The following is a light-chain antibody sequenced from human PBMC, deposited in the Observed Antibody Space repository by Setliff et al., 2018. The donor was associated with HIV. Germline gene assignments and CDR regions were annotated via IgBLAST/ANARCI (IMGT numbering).Light chain of an antibody. Sequence: QSVLAQPASVSGSPGQSIAISCTGTSSDVGGYNYVSWYQQHPGKAPQLMIYEVSNRPSGVSNRFSGSKSGNTASLTISGLQAEDEADYYCSSFTSSSTYVFGSGT. CDR1: SSDVGGYNY. CDR2: EVS. J-gene: IGLJ1*01. V-gene: IGLV2-14*01. CDR3: SSFTSSSTYV.